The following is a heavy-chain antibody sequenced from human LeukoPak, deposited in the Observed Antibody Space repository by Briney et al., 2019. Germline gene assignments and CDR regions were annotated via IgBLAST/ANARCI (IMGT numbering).Heavy chain of an antibody. CDR1: GYTFTSYG. V-gene: IGHV1-69*04. CDR3: ARGYYDSSGLYYFDY. J-gene: IGHJ4*02. CDR2: IIPILGIA. D-gene: IGHD3-22*01. Sequence: SVKVSCKASGYTFTSYGISWVRQAPGQGLEWMGRIIPILGIANYAQKFQGRVTITADKSTSTAYMELSSLRSEDTAVYYCARGYYDSSGLYYFDYWGQGTLVTVSS.